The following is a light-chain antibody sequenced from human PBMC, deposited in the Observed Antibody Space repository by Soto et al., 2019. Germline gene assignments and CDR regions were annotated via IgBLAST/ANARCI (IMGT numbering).Light chain of an antibody. CDR1: QGLVHSDGATF. CDR3: MQGTPRPYT. J-gene: IGKJ2*01. V-gene: IGKV2-30*02. Sequence: DVVMTQSPLSLPVTLGQPASISCRASQGLVHSDGATFLAWFQQRPGQSPRLLIYQVSNRDYGVPDGFSCSGSGTEFTLKIRRVEAEDVGVYFCMQGTPRPYTFGKGTKLEI. CDR2: QVS.